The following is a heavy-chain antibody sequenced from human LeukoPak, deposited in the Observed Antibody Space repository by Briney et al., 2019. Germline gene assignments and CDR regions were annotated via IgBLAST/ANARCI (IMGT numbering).Heavy chain of an antibody. CDR3: ARGLWFGELLENYYYYYMDV. CDR2: MNPNSGNT. Sequence: ASVKVSCKASGYTFTSYDINWVRQATGQGLEWMGWMNPNSGNTGYAQKFQGRVTMTRSTSISTAYMELSSLRSEDTAVYYCARGLWFGELLENYYYYYMDVWGKGTTVTISS. V-gene: IGHV1-8*01. CDR1: GYTFTSYD. D-gene: IGHD3-10*01. J-gene: IGHJ6*03.